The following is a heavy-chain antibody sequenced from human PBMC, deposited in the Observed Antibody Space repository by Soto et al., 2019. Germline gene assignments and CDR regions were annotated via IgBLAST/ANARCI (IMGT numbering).Heavy chain of an antibody. CDR3: ARVGVGYSYGQAFDP. J-gene: IGHJ5*02. CDR1: GFNFGVYS. D-gene: IGHD1-26*01. V-gene: IGHV3-30-3*01. Sequence: QVQLVESGGGVVQPGTSLRLSCAASGFNFGVYSMNWVRQAPGKGQEWVAVISHDATGTYYADSVKGRFTISRDNSQSALFLQMNYPTTKDTAIYSCARVGVGYSYGQAFDPWGQGTLVTVSS. CDR2: ISHDATGT.